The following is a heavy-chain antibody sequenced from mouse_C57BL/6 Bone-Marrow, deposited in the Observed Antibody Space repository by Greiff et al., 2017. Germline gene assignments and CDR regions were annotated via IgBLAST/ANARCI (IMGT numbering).Heavy chain of an antibody. CDR2: IYPGSGST. J-gene: IGHJ4*01. D-gene: IGHD1-1*01. CDR3: ARYIPTVVATDYAMDY. V-gene: IGHV1-55*01. CDR1: GYTFTSYW. Sequence: VQLQQPGAELVKPGASVKMSCKASGYTFTSYWITWVKQRPGQGLEWIGDIYPGSGSTNYNEKFKSKATLTVDTSSSTAYMQLSSLTSEDSAVYYCARYIPTVVATDYAMDYWGQGTSVTVSS.